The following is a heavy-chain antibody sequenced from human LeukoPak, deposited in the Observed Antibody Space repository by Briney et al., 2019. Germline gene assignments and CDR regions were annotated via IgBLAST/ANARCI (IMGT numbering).Heavy chain of an antibody. CDR2: IYYSGST. CDR3: ARSDYGDYFYFDY. Sequence: SETLSXXCTXSGXXISSGDXXWSWIRQPPGKGLXWIGYIYYSGSTYYNPSLKSRVTISVDTSKNQFSLKLSSVTAADTAVYYCARSDYGDYFYFDYWGQGTLVTVSS. V-gene: IGHV4-30-4*01. CDR1: GXXISSGDXX. J-gene: IGHJ4*02. D-gene: IGHD4-17*01.